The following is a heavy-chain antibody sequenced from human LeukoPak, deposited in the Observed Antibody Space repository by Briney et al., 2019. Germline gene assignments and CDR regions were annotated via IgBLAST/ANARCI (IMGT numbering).Heavy chain of an antibody. V-gene: IGHV3-7*01. D-gene: IGHD4-11*01. CDR1: GFTFSNYW. Sequence: PGGSLRLSCAASGFTFSNYWMSWVRQAPGKGLEWVANIKQDGSEKYYVDSVKGRFTISRDNAKNSLYLQMNSLRAEDTAVYYCARDGGSRLHPFFDYWGQGTLVTVSS. J-gene: IGHJ4*02. CDR3: ARDGGSRLHPFFDY. CDR2: IKQDGSEK.